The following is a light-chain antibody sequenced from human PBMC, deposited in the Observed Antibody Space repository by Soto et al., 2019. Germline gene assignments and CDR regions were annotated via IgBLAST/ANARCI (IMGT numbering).Light chain of an antibody. CDR1: QSVNRN. CDR2: GAS. J-gene: IGKJ1*01. Sequence: EIVMTQSPATLSVSPGERATRSCRASQSVNRNLAWYQQKPGQAPRLLMYGASTRATGIPARFSGSGSGTEFTLTISSLQPEDFAVYYCQEYDNWLTWTFGQGTKVDIK. CDR3: QEYDNWLTWT. V-gene: IGKV3D-15*01.